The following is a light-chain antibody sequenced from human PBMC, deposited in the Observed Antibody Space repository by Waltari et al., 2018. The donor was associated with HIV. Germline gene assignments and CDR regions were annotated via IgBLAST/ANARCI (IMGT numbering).Light chain of an antibody. V-gene: IGLV1-51*01. CDR3: GTWDSSLSAGV. Sequence: QSVLTQPPSVSAAPGQKVTLSCSGTSSNLANNYVSWYQQLPQTAPKILIYDNNRRPSGIPDRFSGSKSGTSATLGITGLQTGDEADYYCGTWDSSLSAGVFGGGTKLTVL. J-gene: IGLJ2*01. CDR1: SSNLANNY. CDR2: DNN.